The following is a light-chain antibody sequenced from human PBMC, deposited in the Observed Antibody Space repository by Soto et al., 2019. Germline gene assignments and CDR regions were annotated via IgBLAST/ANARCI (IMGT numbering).Light chain of an antibody. CDR3: AAWDDSLSGYV. J-gene: IGLJ1*01. Sequence: QSVLPQPPSASGTPGQRVTIYCSGSSSNIGTIYVSWYQQLPGTAPKLLIYSNNHRPSGVPDRFSGSKSGTSASLAISGLRSEDEADYYCAAWDDSLSGYVFGTGTKVTVL. CDR2: SNN. V-gene: IGLV1-47*02. CDR1: SSNIGTIY.